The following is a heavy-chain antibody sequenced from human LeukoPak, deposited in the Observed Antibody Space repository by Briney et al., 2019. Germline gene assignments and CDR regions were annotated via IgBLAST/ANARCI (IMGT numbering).Heavy chain of an antibody. V-gene: IGHV3-74*01. CDR3: ARGWNTTPRSGFDI. J-gene: IGHJ3*02. D-gene: IGHD1/OR15-1a*01. CDR1: EFTISRYW. Sequence: GGSLRLSCAASEFTISRYWMHWVRQAPGKGLVGVSNINNDGSITTYADSVKGRFTISRDNVKNTLFLQMNSLGAEDTALYYCARGWNTTPRSGFDIWGLGTMVTVSS. CDR2: INNDGSIT.